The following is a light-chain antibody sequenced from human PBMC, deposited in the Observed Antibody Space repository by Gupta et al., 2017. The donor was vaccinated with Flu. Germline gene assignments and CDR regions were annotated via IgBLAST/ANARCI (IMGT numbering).Light chain of an antibody. Sequence: QSVSSNLAWYQQKPGQAPRLLIYGTFTRATGIPARFSGSGSGTEFTLTISSLQSEDFAIYYCQQYNNWPLTFGGGTKVEIK. J-gene: IGKJ4*01. CDR3: QQYNNWPLT. CDR1: QSVSSN. V-gene: IGKV3-15*01. CDR2: GTF.